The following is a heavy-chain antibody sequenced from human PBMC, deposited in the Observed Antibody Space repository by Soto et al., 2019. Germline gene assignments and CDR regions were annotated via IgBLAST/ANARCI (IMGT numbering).Heavy chain of an antibody. CDR1: GYTFTFRY. CDR3: ARSPFAGSDAFDI. D-gene: IGHD1-1*01. J-gene: IGHJ3*02. V-gene: IGHV1-45*02. CDR2: ITPFKSDT. Sequence: GASVKVSGKASGYTFTFRYLHWVRQAPGQALEWMGWITPFKSDTNYAQKFQDRVTITRDRSVSTAYMELSNLRSDGTAMYYCARSPFAGSDAFDIWGQGTMVTVSS.